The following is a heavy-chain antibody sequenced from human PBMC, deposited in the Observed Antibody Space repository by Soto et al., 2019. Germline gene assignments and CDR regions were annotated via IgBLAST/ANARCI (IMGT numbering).Heavy chain of an antibody. CDR3: ARGSSRWDY. D-gene: IGHD6-13*01. CDR1: GGSISIFY. V-gene: IGHV4-4*07. CDR2: IYSGVRN. Sequence: PSETLSLTCTVSGGSISIFYWSWIRQPAGKGLEWIGRIYSGVRNNYNPSLKSRVTMSVDTSKNQFSLRLSSVTAADTAMYYCARGSSRWDYWGQGTLVTVSS. J-gene: IGHJ4*02.